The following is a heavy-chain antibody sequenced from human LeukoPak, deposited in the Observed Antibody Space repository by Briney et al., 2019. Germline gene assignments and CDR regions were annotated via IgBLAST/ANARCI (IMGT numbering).Heavy chain of an antibody. D-gene: IGHD5-18*01. V-gene: IGHV3-21*01. CDR1: GFTFSTYE. CDR2: IGTDGYS. J-gene: IGHJ4*02. CDR3: ARGDTAMVNYFDY. Sequence: GGSLRLSCAASGFTFSTYEMNWVRQAPGKGLEWVSSIGTDGYSYSADSVKGRFTISRDNAKNSLYLQMNSLRAEDTAVYYCARGDTAMVNYFDYWGQGTLVTVSS.